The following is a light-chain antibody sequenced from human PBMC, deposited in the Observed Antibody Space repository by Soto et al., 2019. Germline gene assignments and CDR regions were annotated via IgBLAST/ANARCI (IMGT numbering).Light chain of an antibody. J-gene: IGKJ1*01. CDR3: PQSSSRTRT. Sequence: DSRVTQSPSSLSASVGDRVTIACRSSQRISSYLNWYQRKPGKAPNLLIYAASTLQSGVPSRFSGSGSGTHFTLTISSLPPEDFATYYCPQSSSRTRTFAQGSKAAI. V-gene: IGKV1-39*01. CDR2: AAS. CDR1: QRISSY.